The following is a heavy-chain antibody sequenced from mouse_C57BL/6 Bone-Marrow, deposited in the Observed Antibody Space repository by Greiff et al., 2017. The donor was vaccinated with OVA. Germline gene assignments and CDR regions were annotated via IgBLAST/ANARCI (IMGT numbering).Heavy chain of an antibody. J-gene: IGHJ3*01. CDR2: IFPGSGST. CDR3: ARERVLRYPAWFAY. Sequence: VQLQQSGPELVKPGASVKISCKASGYTFTDYYINWVKQRPGQGLEWIGWIFPGSGSTYYNEKFKGKATLTVDKSSSTAYMLLSSLTSEDSEVYFCARERVLRYPAWFAYWGQGTLVTVSA. D-gene: IGHD1-1*01. V-gene: IGHV1-75*01. CDR1: GYTFTDYY.